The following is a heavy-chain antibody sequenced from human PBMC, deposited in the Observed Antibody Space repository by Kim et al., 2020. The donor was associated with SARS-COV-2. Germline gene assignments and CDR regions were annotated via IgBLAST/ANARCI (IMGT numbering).Heavy chain of an antibody. CDR1: GGSISSSSYY. D-gene: IGHD6-13*01. V-gene: IGHV4-39*01. J-gene: IGHJ4*02. CDR2: IYYSGST. Sequence: SETLSLTCTVSGGSISSSSYYWGWIRQPPGKGLEWIGSIYYSGSTYYNPSLKSRVTISVDTSKNQFSLKLSSVTAADTAVYYCARQRRSTNSYSSSWYRGEYFDYWGQGTLVTVSS. CDR3: ARQRRSTNSYSSSWYRGEYFDY.